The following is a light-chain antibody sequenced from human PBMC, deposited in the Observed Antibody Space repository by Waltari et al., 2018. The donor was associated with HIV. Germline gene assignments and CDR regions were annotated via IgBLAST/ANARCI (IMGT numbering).Light chain of an antibody. CDR2: EVF. CDR1: TSDFGLYNF. CDR3: ASFTSNYTLI. J-gene: IGLJ2*01. Sequence: QSTLTQPASVSGSPGQSITISCTGSTSDFGLYNFISWYQQHPGGVPKVIIDEVFSRPSGISIRFSGSRSANTASLTISWLQPEDEADYYCASFTSNYTLIFGGGTKVTVL. V-gene: IGLV2-14*01.